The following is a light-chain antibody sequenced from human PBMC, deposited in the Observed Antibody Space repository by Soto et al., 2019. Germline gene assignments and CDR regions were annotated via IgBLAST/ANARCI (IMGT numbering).Light chain of an antibody. V-gene: IGLV3-21*02. CDR1: NIGDKG. J-gene: IGLJ2*01. CDR2: DVS. CDR3: HVWDSIDGHHVA. Sequence: SYELTQPHSMSVTPGHTAMIAGGGHNIGDKGVHWYQQKPGQSSVFDVFDVSVRPSVFPGRFSGSNSGTTSTLTISRVEDGDETDYYCHVWDSIDGHHVAFGGGTKLTVL.